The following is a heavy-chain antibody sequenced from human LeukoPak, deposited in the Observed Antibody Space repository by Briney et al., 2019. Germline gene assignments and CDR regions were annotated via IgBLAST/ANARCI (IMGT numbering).Heavy chain of an antibody. CDR1: GFTFSSHW. J-gene: IGHJ4*02. CDR3: AREYYSDSSGSDY. Sequence: GGSLRLSCAVFGFTFSSHWMFWVRQAPGKGLEWVANVNQDGSEKYSVDSVKGRFTISRDNAKNSLYLQMNSLRAEDTAVYYCAREYYSDSSGSDYWGQGTLVIVSS. V-gene: IGHV3-7*05. D-gene: IGHD3-22*01. CDR2: VNQDGSEK.